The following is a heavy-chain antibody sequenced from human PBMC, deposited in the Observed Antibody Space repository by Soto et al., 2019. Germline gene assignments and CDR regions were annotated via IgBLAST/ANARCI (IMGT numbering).Heavy chain of an antibody. V-gene: IGHV1-18*04. CDR3: ARVEEFPQFRFGP. D-gene: IGHD3-10*01. CDR2: ISAYNGNT. Sequence: ASLKVSCKTSGYTFTSYGICGVRQAPGQGLEWMGWISAYNGNTNYAQKLQGRVTMTTDTSTSTAYMELRSLRSDDTAVYYCARVEEFPQFRFGPWGQGTLVTVS. CDR1: GYTFTSYG. J-gene: IGHJ5*02.